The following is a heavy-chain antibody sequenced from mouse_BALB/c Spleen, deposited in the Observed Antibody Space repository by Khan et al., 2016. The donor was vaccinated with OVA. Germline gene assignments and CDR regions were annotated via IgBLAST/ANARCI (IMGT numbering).Heavy chain of an antibody. CDR2: IYPGSVRT. CDR3: TRYPSMDY. J-gene: IGHJ4*01. V-gene: IGHV1S22*01. CDR1: GYTFTTYW. Sequence: LQQSGSELVRPGASVKLSCKASGYTFTTYWMHWVKQRPGQGLEWIGNIYPGSVRTNYDEKFKSKATLTVDTSSSTAYMQLSSLTSEDSAVYYCTRYPSMDYWGQGTSVTVSS.